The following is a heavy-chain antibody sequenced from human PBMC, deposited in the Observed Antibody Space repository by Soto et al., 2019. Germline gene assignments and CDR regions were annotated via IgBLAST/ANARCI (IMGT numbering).Heavy chain of an antibody. CDR3: ARANQLLTRVGLTTWFDP. CDR1: GGSISSYY. Sequence: SETLSLTCTVAGGSISSYYWSWIRPPPGKGLEWIGYIYYSGSTNYNPSLKSRVTISVDTSKNQFSLKLSSVTAADTAVYYCARANQLLTRVGLTTWFDPWGQGTLVTVSS. D-gene: IGHD2-2*01. J-gene: IGHJ5*02. CDR2: IYYSGST. V-gene: IGHV4-59*01.